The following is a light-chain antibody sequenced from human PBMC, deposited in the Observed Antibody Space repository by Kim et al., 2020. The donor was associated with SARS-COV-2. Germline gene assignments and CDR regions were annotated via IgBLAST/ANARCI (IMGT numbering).Light chain of an antibody. CDR1: ENIFTY. Sequence: EIVLTQSPGTLSLSPGERGTLSCRASENIFTYLAWYQQKPGQAPRLLIYDASKRATGIPTRFSGSGSGTDFTLTINSLEAEDFAVYYCQKRGYGANTVGKGTRREIK. J-gene: IGKJ5*01. V-gene: IGKV3-11*01. CDR3: QKRGYGANT. CDR2: DAS.